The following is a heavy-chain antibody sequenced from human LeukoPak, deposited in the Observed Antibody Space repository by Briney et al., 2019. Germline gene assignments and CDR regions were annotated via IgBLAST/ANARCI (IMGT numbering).Heavy chain of an antibody. V-gene: IGHV1-2*02. J-gene: IGHJ6*03. D-gene: IGHD6-6*01. CDR1: GYTFTGYY. CDR3: ARAPYSSSSIQWGLYDYYYYYMDV. Sequence: ASVKVSCKASGYTFTGYYMHWVRQAPGQGLERMGWINPNSGGTNYAQKFQGRVTMTRDTSISTAYMELSRLRSDDTAVYYCARAPYSSSSIQWGLYDYYYYYMDVWGKGTTVTVSS. CDR2: INPNSGGT.